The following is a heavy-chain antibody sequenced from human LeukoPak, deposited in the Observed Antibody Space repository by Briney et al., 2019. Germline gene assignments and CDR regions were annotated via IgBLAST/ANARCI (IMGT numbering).Heavy chain of an antibody. CDR1: GFTFSSYS. V-gene: IGHV3-20*04. J-gene: IGHJ3*02. D-gene: IGHD1-26*01. Sequence: PGGSLRLSCAASGFTFSSYSMNWVRQAPGKGLEWVSGINWNGGSTGYADSVKGRFTISRDNAKNSLYLQMNSLRAEDTALYYCARDPFGGSDFLGDAFDIWGQGTMVTVSS. CDR3: ARDPFGGSDFLGDAFDI. CDR2: INWNGGST.